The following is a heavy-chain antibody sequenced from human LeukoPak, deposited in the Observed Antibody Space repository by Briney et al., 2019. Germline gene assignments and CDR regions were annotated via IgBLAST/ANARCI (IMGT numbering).Heavy chain of an antibody. CDR1: RFTFSDYG. V-gene: IGHV3-30*18. D-gene: IGHD1-26*01. CDR2: ISYDGSNK. CDR3: AKTLEDGSYDY. Sequence: GGSLRLSCAASRFTFSDYGMHWVRQAPGKGLEWVAVISYDGSNKYYAEPVKGRFTISRDNPKNTLYLQMNSLRGEDTAVYYCAKTLEDGSYDYWGRGTLVTVSS. J-gene: IGHJ4*02.